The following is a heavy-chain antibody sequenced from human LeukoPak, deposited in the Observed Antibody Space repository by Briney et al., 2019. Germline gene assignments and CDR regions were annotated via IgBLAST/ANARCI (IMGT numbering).Heavy chain of an antibody. V-gene: IGHV3-74*03. CDR3: ARDLWGTTPAPIP. Sequence: GGSLRLSCAASGFTFSSYWMHWVRQAPGKGLVWVSRIKSDGSSTMYADSVKGRFTISRDNAKNALYLQMNSLRAEDTAVYYCARDLWGTTPAPIPWGQGTLVIVSS. J-gene: IGHJ5*02. CDR1: GFTFSSYW. D-gene: IGHD2-2*01. CDR2: IKSDGSST.